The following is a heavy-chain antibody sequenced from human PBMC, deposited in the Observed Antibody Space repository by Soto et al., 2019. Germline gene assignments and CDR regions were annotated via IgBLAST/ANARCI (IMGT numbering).Heavy chain of an antibody. CDR3: ARDLRVVPTYYFDY. Sequence: GGSLRLSCAASGFTFSSYGMHWVRQAPGKGLEWVAVIWYDGSNKYYADSVKGRFTISRDNSKNTLYLQMNSLRAEDTAVYYCARDLRVVPTYYFDYWGQGTLVTVSS. CDR1: GFTFSSYG. J-gene: IGHJ4*02. CDR2: IWYDGSNK. D-gene: IGHD4-17*01. V-gene: IGHV3-33*01.